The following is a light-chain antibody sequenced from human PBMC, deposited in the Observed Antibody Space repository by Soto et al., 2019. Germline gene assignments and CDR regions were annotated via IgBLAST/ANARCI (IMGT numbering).Light chain of an antibody. J-gene: IGLJ1*01. V-gene: IGLV2-14*01. CDR2: DVS. CDR1: SSDVGGYNY. Sequence: QSLLTQPASVSGSPGQSITISCTGTSSDVGGYNYVSWYQQHPGKAPKLMIYDVSNRPSGVSNRFSGSKSGNTASLTISGLQAEDEADYYCSSYTSSSLWVFGTGTKLTVL. CDR3: SSYTSSSLWV.